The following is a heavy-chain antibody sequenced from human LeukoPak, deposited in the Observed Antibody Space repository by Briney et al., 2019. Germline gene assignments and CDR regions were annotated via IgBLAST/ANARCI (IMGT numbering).Heavy chain of an antibody. CDR3: ARGAPAATIFGVVPPKGPLDY. CDR2: SIPIFGTA. CDR1: GGTFSSYA. Sequence: SVKVSCKASGGTFSSYAISWVRHAPGQGLEWMGGSIPIFGTANCAQKFPGRVTITTDESTSTAYMELSSLGSEDTAVYDCARGAPAATIFGVVPPKGPLDYWGQGTLVTVAS. J-gene: IGHJ4*02. D-gene: IGHD3-3*01. V-gene: IGHV1-69*05.